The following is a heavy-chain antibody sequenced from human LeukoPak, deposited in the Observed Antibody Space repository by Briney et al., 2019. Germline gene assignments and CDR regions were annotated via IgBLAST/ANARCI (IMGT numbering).Heavy chain of an antibody. CDR3: ATSRIMATISPFDY. D-gene: IGHD5-24*01. Sequence: GESLKISCKGSGYSFTSYWIGWVRQMPGKGLEWMGIIYPGGSDTRYSPSFQGQVTFSADNSIGTAYLQWSSLKASDTAMYYCATSRIMATISPFDYWGQGTLVTVSS. CDR1: GYSFTSYW. V-gene: IGHV5-51*01. CDR2: IYPGGSDT. J-gene: IGHJ4*02.